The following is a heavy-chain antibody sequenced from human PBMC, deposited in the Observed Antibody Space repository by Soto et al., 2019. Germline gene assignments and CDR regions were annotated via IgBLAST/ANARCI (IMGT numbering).Heavy chain of an antibody. D-gene: IGHD5-12*01. CDR1: GYSINSGYF. CDR2: ISYHGST. J-gene: IGHJ1*01. V-gene: IGHV4-38-2*01. Sequence: SETLSLTCDVSGYSINSGYFWGWVRQPPGKGLEWIGSISYHGSTHYNPSLESRVTILRDTPKNQFSLSLSFVTAADTAVYYCARLEHSGFPESLQWGQGTLVTV. CDR3: ARLEHSGFPESLQ.